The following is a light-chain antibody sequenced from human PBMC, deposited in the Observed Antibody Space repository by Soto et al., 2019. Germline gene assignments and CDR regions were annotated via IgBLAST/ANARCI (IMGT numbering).Light chain of an antibody. CDR2: DAS. CDR1: QSVSSY. Sequence: EIVLTQSPATLSLSPGERAILSCRASQSVSSYLAWYQQKPGQAPRLLIYDASNRATGIPARFSGSGSGTDFTLTISSLEPEDFALYYCQQRSNWLTFGGGTKVEIK. CDR3: QQRSNWLT. V-gene: IGKV3-11*01. J-gene: IGKJ4*01.